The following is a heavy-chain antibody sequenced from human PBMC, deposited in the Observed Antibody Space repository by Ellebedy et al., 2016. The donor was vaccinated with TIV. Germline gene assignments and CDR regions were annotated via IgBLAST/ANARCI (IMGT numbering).Heavy chain of an antibody. D-gene: IGHD3-10*01. J-gene: IGHJ4*02. V-gene: IGHV3-30*18. CDR3: AKDLGFYGSGSHY. Sequence: PGGSLRLSCAASGLTFSSYAMSWVRQAPGKGLEWVAFISYDGSNRYYADSVKGRFTISRDNSKNTLYLQMNSLRAEDTAVYYCAKDLGFYGSGSHYWGQGTLVTVSS. CDR2: ISYDGSNR. CDR1: GLTFSSYA.